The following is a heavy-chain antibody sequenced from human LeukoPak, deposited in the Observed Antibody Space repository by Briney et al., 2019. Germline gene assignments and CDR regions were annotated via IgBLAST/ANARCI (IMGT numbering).Heavy chain of an antibody. V-gene: IGHV1-2*06. J-gene: IGHJ4*02. CDR3: ARGAGGSVARTIDY. D-gene: IGHD5-12*01. CDR2: INPNSGGT. CDR1: GYTFTDYY. Sequence: ASVKVSCKASGYTFTDYYMHWVRQAPGQGLEWMGRINPNSGGTDYAQKFQGRVTMTRDTSINTAYMELSRLRSDDTAVYYCARGAGGSVARTIDYWGQGTLVTVSS.